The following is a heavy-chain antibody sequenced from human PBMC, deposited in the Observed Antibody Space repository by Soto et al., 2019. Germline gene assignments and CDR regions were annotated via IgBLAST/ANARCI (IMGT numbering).Heavy chain of an antibody. V-gene: IGHV3-21*01. J-gene: IGHJ4*02. D-gene: IGHD4-17*01. CDR2: INRASIYI. CDR3: ARRTVTTYHYFDY. CDR1: GFTFSTYD. Sequence: GGSLRLSCVASGFTFSTYDMNWVRQAPGKGLGWVSSINRASIYIYYADSVRGRFTISRDNAKNSLYLQMDSLRVEDTAVYYCARRTVTTYHYFDYWGQGTLVTVSS.